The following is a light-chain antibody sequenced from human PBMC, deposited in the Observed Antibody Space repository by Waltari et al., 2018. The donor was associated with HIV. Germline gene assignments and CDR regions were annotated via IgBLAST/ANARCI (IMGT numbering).Light chain of an antibody. V-gene: IGLV3-25*03. CDR2: RDN. CDR3: QSSDSSGSSVV. J-gene: IGLJ2*01. CDR1: ALPQHY. Sequence: SYELTQPPSVSVSPGQTARITCSGDALPQHYAYWYQQQPGQAPVWMIYRDNERPSGIPERFSGSMSGTTVTLTINGVQAEDEADYYCQSSDSSGSSVVFGGGTKLTVL.